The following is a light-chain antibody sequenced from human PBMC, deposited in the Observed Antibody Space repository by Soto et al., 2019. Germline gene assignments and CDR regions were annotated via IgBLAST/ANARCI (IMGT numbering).Light chain of an antibody. CDR3: QQSYSPPFA. J-gene: IGKJ3*01. V-gene: IGKV1-39*01. CDR1: RTISTF. CDR2: ITS. Sequence: DIQMTQSPSFLSASVGDRLTLTCRAGRTISTFLNWYQQKPGKAPKLLINITSNLQTGVPSRFSGSGSGTDFTLTITSLQREDFATYYCQQSYSPPFAFGPGTRVEI.